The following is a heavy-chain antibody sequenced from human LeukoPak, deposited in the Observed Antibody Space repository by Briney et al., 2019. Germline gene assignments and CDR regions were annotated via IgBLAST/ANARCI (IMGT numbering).Heavy chain of an antibody. Sequence: SETLSLTCTVSGGSISGYYWTWIRQPPGKGLEWIGYIYSSGSTNYNTSLGSRVTISVDTSKNQFSLKLTSVTAADTAVYYCAKTVRQWLANDAFASWGQGTMVTVSS. CDR1: GGSISGYY. J-gene: IGHJ3*02. D-gene: IGHD6-19*01. CDR2: IYSSGST. V-gene: IGHV4-59*01. CDR3: AKTVRQWLANDAFAS.